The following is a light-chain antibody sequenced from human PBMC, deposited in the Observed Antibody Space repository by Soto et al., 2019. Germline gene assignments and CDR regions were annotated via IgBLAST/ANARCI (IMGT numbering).Light chain of an antibody. CDR3: QQYHNLIT. J-gene: IGKJ5*01. V-gene: IGKV1-33*01. CDR2: DAS. CDR1: QDINNY. Sequence: DIQMTQSPSSLSASVGDRVTITCQASQDINNYLNWYQQKPGKAPQLLIYDASILETGVPSRFSGSGSGTHFTFTISSLQPEDIATYYCQQYHNLITFGQGTRLDIK.